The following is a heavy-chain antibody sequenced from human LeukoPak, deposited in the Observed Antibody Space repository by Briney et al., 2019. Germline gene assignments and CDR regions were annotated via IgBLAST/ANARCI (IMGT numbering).Heavy chain of an antibody. Sequence: GGSLRLSCAASGFTFSRHGMQWVRQAPGKGLEWVAAVSYDESNKYYADSVKGRFTISRDNSKNTLFLQMSSLRAEDTAVYYCAKDLGVIIVPYAIDYYGLDVWGQGTKVTVSS. CDR3: AKDLGVIIVPYAIDYYGLDV. V-gene: IGHV3-30*18. J-gene: IGHJ6*02. D-gene: IGHD2-2*01. CDR1: GFTFSRHG. CDR2: VSYDESNK.